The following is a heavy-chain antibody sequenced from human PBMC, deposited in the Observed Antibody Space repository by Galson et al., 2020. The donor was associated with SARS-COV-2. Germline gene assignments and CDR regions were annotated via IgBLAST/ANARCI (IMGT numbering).Heavy chain of an antibody. J-gene: IGHJ6*04. CDR3: ARGLYSYGYGMDV. V-gene: IGHV7-4-1*02. CDR2: INTNTGNP. Sequence: ASVNVPCMASGYTFTSYAMNWVRQAPGQGLEWMGWINTNTGNPTYAQGFTGRFVFSLDTSVSTAYLQISSLKAEDTAVYYCARGLYSYGYGMDVWGKGTTVTVSS. D-gene: IGHD5-18*01. CDR1: GYTFTSYA.